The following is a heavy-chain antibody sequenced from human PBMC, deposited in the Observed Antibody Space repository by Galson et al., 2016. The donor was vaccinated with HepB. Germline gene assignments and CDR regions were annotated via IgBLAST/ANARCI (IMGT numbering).Heavy chain of an antibody. D-gene: IGHD2-2*01. J-gene: IGHJ5*02. CDR1: GYTFSDFD. Sequence: SVKVSCKASGYTFSDFDVNWVRQAPGQGLEWMGWMNPNSGNTGYALKFQGRVTMTRNTSITTTYMELSSLRSEDTAVYYCARGRGNYCSSTSCFFDPWGQGTLVTVSS. V-gene: IGHV1-8*01. CDR2: MNPNSGNT. CDR3: ARGRGNYCSSTSCFFDP.